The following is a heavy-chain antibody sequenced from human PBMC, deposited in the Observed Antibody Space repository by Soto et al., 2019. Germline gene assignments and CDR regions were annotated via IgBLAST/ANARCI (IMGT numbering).Heavy chain of an antibody. CDR1: GFTVSSNY. D-gene: IGHD6-13*01. V-gene: IGHV3-53*01. Sequence: GGSLRLSCAASGFTVSSNYMSWVRQAPGKGLEWVSVIYSGGSTYYADSVKGRFTIARDNSKNTLYLQMNSLRAEDTAVYYCARDSPGVGSSWSLRYWGQGTLVTVSS. J-gene: IGHJ4*02. CDR3: ARDSPGVGSSWSLRY. CDR2: IYSGGST.